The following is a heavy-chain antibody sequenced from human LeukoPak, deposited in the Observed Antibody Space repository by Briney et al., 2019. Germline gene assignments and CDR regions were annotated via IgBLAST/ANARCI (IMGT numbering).Heavy chain of an antibody. D-gene: IGHD3-10*01. Sequence: PGGSLRLSCAASGFTFSSYAMNWVRQAPGKGLEWVSGISGSGGSTYYADSVKGRFTISGDNSKNTLYLQMNSLRAEDTAAYYCAKAMVRGSNSYYDYGMDVWGQGTTVTVSS. CDR1: GFTFSSYA. CDR2: ISGSGGST. V-gene: IGHV3-23*01. CDR3: AKAMVRGSNSYYDYGMDV. J-gene: IGHJ6*02.